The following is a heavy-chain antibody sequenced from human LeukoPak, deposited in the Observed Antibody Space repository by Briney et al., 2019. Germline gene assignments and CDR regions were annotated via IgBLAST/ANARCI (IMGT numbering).Heavy chain of an antibody. CDR3: VKAPAHYDILTALDY. V-gene: IGHV3-64D*06. D-gene: IGHD3-9*01. CDR2: ISSNGDST. J-gene: IGHJ4*02. Sequence: GGSLRLSCSAFGFTFSGYAMHWGRQAPGKGLECVSVISSNGDSTYYADSVKGRFTISRDNSKNTLFLQMSSLRVEDTAVYYCVKAPAHYDILTALDYWGQGTLVTVSS. CDR1: GFTFSGYA.